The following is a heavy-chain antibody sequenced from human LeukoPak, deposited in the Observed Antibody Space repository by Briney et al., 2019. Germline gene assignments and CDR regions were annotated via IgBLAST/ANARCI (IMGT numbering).Heavy chain of an antibody. CDR2: INSDGSST. D-gene: IGHD3-16*01. CDR3: ARGGTDYFDY. CDR1: GFTFSIYW. V-gene: IGHV3-74*01. Sequence: GGSLRLSCAASGFTFSIYWVHWVRQAPGKGPVWVSSINSDGSSTSYADSVKGRFTISRDNAKNTLYLQMNSLRAEDTAVYYCARGGTDYFDYWGQGTLVTVSS. J-gene: IGHJ4*02.